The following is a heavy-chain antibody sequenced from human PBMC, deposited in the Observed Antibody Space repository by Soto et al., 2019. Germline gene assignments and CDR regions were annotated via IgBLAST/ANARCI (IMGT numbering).Heavy chain of an antibody. CDR2: INHSGST. J-gene: IGHJ4*02. Sequence: PSETLSLTCAFYGGSFSGYYWSLIRQPPGKGLEWIGEINHSGSTNYNPSLKSRVTISVDTSKNQFSLKLSSVTAADTAVYYCARGLHDYIWGSYRRPFDYWGQGTLVTVSS. V-gene: IGHV4-34*01. CDR3: ARGLHDYIWGSYRRPFDY. D-gene: IGHD3-16*02. CDR1: GGSFSGYY.